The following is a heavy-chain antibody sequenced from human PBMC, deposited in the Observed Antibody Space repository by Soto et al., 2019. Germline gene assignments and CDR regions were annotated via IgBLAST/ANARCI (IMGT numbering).Heavy chain of an antibody. V-gene: IGHV3-30*09. CDR1: GFTFSRFS. CDR3: VREGTMAPEGLDQ. J-gene: IGHJ4*03. D-gene: IGHD2-2*01. CDR2: ISYDGISK. Sequence: QVQLVESGGGVVQPGRSMRLSCAASGFTFSRFSMHWVRQAPGKGLEWVAFISYDGISKYYADSVKGRFAISRDNSKNTLYLQMYSLRPEDTAVDYSVREGTMAPEGLDQWGQGSLVTVSS.